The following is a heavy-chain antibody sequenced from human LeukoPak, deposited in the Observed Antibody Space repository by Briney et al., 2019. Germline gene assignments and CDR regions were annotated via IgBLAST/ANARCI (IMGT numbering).Heavy chain of an antibody. CDR2: IYTTGGT. V-gene: IGHV4-61*02. CDR3: ARRQEGHDY. CDR1: GVSLAKTFYY. J-gene: IGHJ4*02. Sequence: PSETLSLTCTVFGVSLAKTFYYWTWLRQPAGKGLEWIGRIYTTGGTDYNPSLKSRVTISLDTAKNQFSLKMTSVTAADTAVYYCARRQEGHDYWGQGTLVTVSS.